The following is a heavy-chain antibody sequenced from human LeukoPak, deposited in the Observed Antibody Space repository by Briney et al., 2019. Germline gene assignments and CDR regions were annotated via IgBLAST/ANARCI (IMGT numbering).Heavy chain of an antibody. CDR3: ARIRGATIDAFDI. V-gene: IGHV3-48*03. J-gene: IGHJ3*02. CDR1: GFTFSSYE. CDR2: ISSSGSTI. Sequence: GGSLRLSCAASGFTFSSYEMNWVRQAPGKGLEWVSYISSSGSTIYYADSVKGRFTISRDNAKNSLYLQMNSLRAEDTAMYYCARIRGATIDAFDIWGQGTMVTVSS. D-gene: IGHD5-12*01.